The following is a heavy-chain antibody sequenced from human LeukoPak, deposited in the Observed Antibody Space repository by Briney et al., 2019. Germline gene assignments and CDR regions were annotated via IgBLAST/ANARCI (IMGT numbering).Heavy chain of an antibody. D-gene: IGHD5-18*01. V-gene: IGHV4-39*01. Sequence: SETLSLTCTVSGGSISSSSYYWGWIRQPPGKGLEWIGSIYYSGSTYYNPSLKSRVTISVDTSKNQFSLKLSSVTAADTAVYYCARHLLRAGYSYGYVSDYWGQGTLVTVSS. J-gene: IGHJ4*02. CDR3: ARHLLRAGYSYGYVSDY. CDR2: IYYSGST. CDR1: GGSISSSSYY.